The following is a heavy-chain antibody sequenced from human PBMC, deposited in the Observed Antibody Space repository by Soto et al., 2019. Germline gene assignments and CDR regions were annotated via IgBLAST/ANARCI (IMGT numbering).Heavy chain of an antibody. CDR1: GFTFSSYV. V-gene: IGHV3-23*01. CDR3: AKDLGYSSSAGDY. D-gene: IGHD6-13*01. Sequence: EVQLLESGGGLVQPGGSLRLSCAASGFTFSSYVMSWVRQAPGKGLEWVSAISGSGASTYYADSVTGRFTISRHNSKNTLYLQMNSLRAEDTAVYHCAKDLGYSSSAGDYWGQGTLVTVSS. CDR2: ISGSGAST. J-gene: IGHJ4*02.